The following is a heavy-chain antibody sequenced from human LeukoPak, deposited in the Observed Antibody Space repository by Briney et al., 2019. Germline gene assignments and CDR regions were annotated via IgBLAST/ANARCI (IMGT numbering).Heavy chain of an antibody. CDR3: ARSPPASPFDY. V-gene: IGHV3-53*01. Sequence: GGSLRLSCAASGFTVSRNYMSWVSQAQGKGLEWVSIIYSGGDTYYGDSVKGRFTISRDISKNTLYLQMNNLRAEDTAFYYCARSPPASPFDYWGQGTLVTVSS. CDR1: GFTVSRNY. D-gene: IGHD2-2*01. J-gene: IGHJ4*02. CDR2: IYSGGDT.